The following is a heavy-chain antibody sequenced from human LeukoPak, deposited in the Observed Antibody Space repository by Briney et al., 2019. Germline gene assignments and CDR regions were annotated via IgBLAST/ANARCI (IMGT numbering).Heavy chain of an antibody. CDR2: INPNSGGT. J-gene: IGHJ4*02. V-gene: IGHV1-2*02. CDR1: GYTFTGYY. D-gene: IGHD1-7*01. Sequence: VASVKVSCKASGYTFTGYYMHWVRQAPGQGLEWMGWINPNSGGTNYAQKFQGRVTMTRDTSISTAYMELSRLRSDDTAVYYCARYVGLELNYFDYWGQGTLVTVSS. CDR3: ARYVGLELNYFDY.